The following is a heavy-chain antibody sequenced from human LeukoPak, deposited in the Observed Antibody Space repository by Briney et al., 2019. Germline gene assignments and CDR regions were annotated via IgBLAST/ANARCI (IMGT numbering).Heavy chain of an antibody. CDR1: GFTSSSYS. CDR3: ARDAITIFGVAPNLSNWFDP. D-gene: IGHD3-3*01. J-gene: IGHJ5*02. V-gene: IGHV3-21*01. Sequence: GGSLRLSCAASGFTSSSYSMNWVRQAPGKGLEWVSSISSSSSYIYYADSVKGRFTISRDNAKNSLYLQMNSLRAEDTAVYYCARDAITIFGVAPNLSNWFDPWGQGTLVTVSS. CDR2: ISSSSSYI.